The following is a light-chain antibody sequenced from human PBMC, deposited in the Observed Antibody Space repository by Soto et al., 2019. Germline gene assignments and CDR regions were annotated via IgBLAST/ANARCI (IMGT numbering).Light chain of an antibody. CDR3: QQLKSYPIT. CDR2: AAS. Sequence: IQLTQSPSSLSASVGDRVTITCRASQGISSYLAWYQQTPGKAPKLLIYAASTLQSGVPSRFSGSGSGTDFTLTISSLQPEDFATYYCQQLKSYPITFGGGTKVEIK. V-gene: IGKV1-9*01. CDR1: QGISSY. J-gene: IGKJ4*01.